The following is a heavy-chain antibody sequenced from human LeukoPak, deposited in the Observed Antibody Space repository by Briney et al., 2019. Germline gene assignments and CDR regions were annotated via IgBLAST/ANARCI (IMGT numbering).Heavy chain of an antibody. CDR3: ARGRRDYYYYYMDV. CDR1: GYTFTDYY. V-gene: IGHV1-2*02. Sequence: ASVKVSCKASGYTFTDYYIHWVRQAPGQGLEWMGWINPAGGGTNYAQNFQGRVTMTSDTSISTAYMELSSLRSEDTAVYYCARGRRDYYYYYMDVWGKGTTVTVSS. CDR2: INPAGGGT. J-gene: IGHJ6*03.